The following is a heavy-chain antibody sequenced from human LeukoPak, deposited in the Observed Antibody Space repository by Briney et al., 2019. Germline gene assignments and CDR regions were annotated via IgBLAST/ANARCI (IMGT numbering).Heavy chain of an antibody. J-gene: IGHJ4*02. CDR2: ISAYNGNT. D-gene: IGHD3-3*01. CDR1: GYTFSSHG. CDR3: ASRSGSTPYYFDY. V-gene: IGHV1-18*01. Sequence: ASVKVSCKASGYTFSSHGISWVRQAPGQGLEWMGWISAYNGNTKYAQKFQGRVTMTTDTSTSTAYMELRSLRSDDTAVYYCASRSGSTPYYFDYWGQGTLVTVSS.